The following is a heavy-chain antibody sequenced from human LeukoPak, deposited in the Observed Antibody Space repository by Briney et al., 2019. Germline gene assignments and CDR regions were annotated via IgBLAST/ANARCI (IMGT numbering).Heavy chain of an antibody. Sequence: ASVKVSFKASGYTFTSYGISWVRQAPGQGLEWMGWISAYNGNTNYAQKLQGRVTMTTDTSTSTAYMELRSLRSDDTAVYYCARDLDILVRGVIIGGYWGQGTLVTVSP. V-gene: IGHV1-18*01. D-gene: IGHD3-10*01. CDR2: ISAYNGNT. CDR3: ARDLDILVRGVIIGGY. J-gene: IGHJ4*02. CDR1: GYTFTSYG.